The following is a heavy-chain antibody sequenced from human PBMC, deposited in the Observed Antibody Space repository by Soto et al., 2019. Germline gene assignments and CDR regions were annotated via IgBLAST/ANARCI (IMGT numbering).Heavy chain of an antibody. J-gene: IGHJ6*02. CDR2: MYNTGST. D-gene: IGHD2-21*02. CDR1: GGTISRYY. Sequence: QVQLQESGPGLVKPSETLSLTCTVSGGTISRYYWSWIRQPPGKGLEWIGYMYNTGSTVYNPSFQSRDAISLDTSKNQFSLKLNSVTAADTAVYYCARDLWGYCGTDCYPLDVWGQGTTVTVSS. CDR3: ARDLWGYCGTDCYPLDV. V-gene: IGHV4-59*01.